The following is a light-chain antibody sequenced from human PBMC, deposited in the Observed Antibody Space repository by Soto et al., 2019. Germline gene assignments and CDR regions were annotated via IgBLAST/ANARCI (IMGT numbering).Light chain of an antibody. CDR3: SSWTTSSTYV. CDR2: DVS. J-gene: IGLJ1*01. V-gene: IGLV2-14*03. CDR1: SSDVGAYNY. Sequence: QSALTQPASVSGSPGQSITISCTGTSSDVGAYNYVSWYQHLPVKAPKLIIYDVSNRPSGVSTRFSGSKSGNTASLTISGLQAEDEADYYCSSWTTSSTYVFGTGTKVTVL.